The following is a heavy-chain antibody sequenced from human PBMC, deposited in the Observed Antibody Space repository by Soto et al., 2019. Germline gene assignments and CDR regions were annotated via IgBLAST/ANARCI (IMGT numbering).Heavy chain of an antibody. J-gene: IGHJ5*02. V-gene: IGHV1-3*01. Sequence: QVQLVQSGAEVKKPGASVKISCKASGYTFTRYTMNWVRQAPGQRLEWMGWINPDNGNTKSSQKFQDRVIITRDTSASTAYMDLSSLRYEDTAVYYCARGIATGKVDPWGQGNLVTVSS. CDR2: INPDNGNT. CDR3: ARGIATGKVDP. CDR1: GYTFTRYT. D-gene: IGHD2-15*01.